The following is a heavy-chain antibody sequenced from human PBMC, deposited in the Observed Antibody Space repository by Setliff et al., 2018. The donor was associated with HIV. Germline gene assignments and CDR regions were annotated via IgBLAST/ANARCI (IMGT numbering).Heavy chain of an antibody. D-gene: IGHD6-25*01. CDR1: GFTFSNYG. CDR2: ISSSSTYI. J-gene: IGHJ6*03. Sequence: GGSLRLSCAASGFTFSNYGMTWVRQAPGMGLEWVASISSSSTYIYYADSVKGRFTISRDNAKNSLYLQMNSLRAEDTAVYYCARASRGGCMDVWGKGTTVTVSS. CDR3: ARASRGGCMDV. V-gene: IGHV3-21*01.